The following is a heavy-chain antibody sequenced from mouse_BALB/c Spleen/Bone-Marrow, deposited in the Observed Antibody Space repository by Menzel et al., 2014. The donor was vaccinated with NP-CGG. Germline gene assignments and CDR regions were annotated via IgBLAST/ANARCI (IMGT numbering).Heavy chain of an antibody. CDR3: ARTARATTGFAY. J-gene: IGHJ3*01. CDR1: GFSLTSYG. CDR2: IWADGST. Sequence: VQLQQSGPGLVAPSQSLSIPCTVSGFSLTSYGVHWVRQPPGKGLEWLGVIWADGSTNYNSALMSRLSISKDNSKNQVFLKMNSLQTDDTAMYYCARTARATTGFAYWGQGTLVTVSA. D-gene: IGHD3-2*01. V-gene: IGHV2-9*02.